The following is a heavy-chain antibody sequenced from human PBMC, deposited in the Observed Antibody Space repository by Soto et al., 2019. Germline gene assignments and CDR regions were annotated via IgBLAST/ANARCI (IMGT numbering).Heavy chain of an antibody. J-gene: IGHJ5*02. CDR2: TRNKANSYTT. Sequence: ESGGNLVQPGGSLRLSCAASGFTFGDHHMDWVRQAPGKGLEWVGRTRNKANSYTTEYAASVKGRFTISRDDSKNSLYLQMNSLKTEDTAVYYCSRDLGSWGQGTLVTVSS. CDR1: GFTFGDHH. CDR3: SRDLGS. V-gene: IGHV3-72*01.